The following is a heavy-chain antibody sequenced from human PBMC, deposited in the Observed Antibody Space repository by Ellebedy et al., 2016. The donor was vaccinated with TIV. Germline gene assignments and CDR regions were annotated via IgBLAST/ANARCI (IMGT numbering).Heavy chain of an antibody. J-gene: IGHJ4*02. CDR2: ISAYNGNT. CDR3: ARTHYRFGIIDYLDY. CDR1: DNSFTRFG. D-gene: IGHD3-10*01. V-gene: IGHV1-18*04. Sequence: ADSVKVSCKAYDNSFTRFGFTWVRQAPGQGLEWMGWISAYNGNTKYAQMFQDRFTMTTDTSTKTVYMELRSLRSDDTALYYCARTHYRFGIIDYLDYWGQGTLVTVSS.